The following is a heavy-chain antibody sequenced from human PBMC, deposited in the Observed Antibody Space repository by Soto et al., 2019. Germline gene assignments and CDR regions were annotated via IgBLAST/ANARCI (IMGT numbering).Heavy chain of an antibody. V-gene: IGHV1-69*13. J-gene: IGHJ6*02. CDR3: ARARGYSGYDEEYYGMDV. CDR2: IIPIFGTA. CDR1: GGTFSSYA. D-gene: IGHD5-12*01. Sequence: SVKVSCKASGGTFSSYAISWVRQAPGQGLEWMGGIIPIFGTANYAQKFQGRVTITADESTSTAYMELSSLRSEDTAVYYCARARGYSGYDEEYYGMDVWGQGNTVTVSS.